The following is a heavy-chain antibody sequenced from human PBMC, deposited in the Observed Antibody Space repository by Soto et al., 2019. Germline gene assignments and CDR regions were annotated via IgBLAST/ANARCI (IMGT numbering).Heavy chain of an antibody. Sequence: LLLSCAASRFTFMNAWMNWVRQAPGKGLESVARFKSRADGATIDYAAPVKGRFTISRDDSTNTLYLQKNNLQTEDTALYYCAADTPEIDGWLEFWIQGTLVTVSS. V-gene: IGHV3-15*07. D-gene: IGHD2-2*01. CDR1: RFTFMNAW. J-gene: IGHJ5*01. CDR2: FKSRADGATI. CDR3: AADTPEIDGWLEF.